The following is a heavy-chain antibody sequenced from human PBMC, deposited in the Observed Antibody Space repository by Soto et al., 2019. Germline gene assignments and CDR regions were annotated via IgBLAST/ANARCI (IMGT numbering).Heavy chain of an antibody. D-gene: IGHD5-12*01. CDR2: IYSDGST. Sequence: GRSLRLSCAASGSTVSSNYMSWVRQAPGKGLEWVSVIYSDGSTYYADSVKGRFTISRDNSKNTLYLQMNSLRAEDTAVYYCANQRGGYDRDFDYWGQGTLVTVS. CDR3: ANQRGGYDRDFDY. CDR1: GSTVSSNY. J-gene: IGHJ4*02. V-gene: IGHV3-66*01.